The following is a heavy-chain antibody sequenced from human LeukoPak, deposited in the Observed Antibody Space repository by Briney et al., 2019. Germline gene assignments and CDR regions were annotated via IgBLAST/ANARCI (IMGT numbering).Heavy chain of an antibody. V-gene: IGHV3-74*01. Sequence: HGGSLRLSCAVSGFTFSSYPMSWVRQAPGKGLVWVSHINSDGSITSYADSVKGRFTISRDNAKNTLYLQMNSLRAEDTAVYYCARDAVDTANAVWGQGTTVTVSS. CDR2: INSDGSIT. J-gene: IGHJ6*02. D-gene: IGHD5-18*01. CDR3: ARDAVDTANAV. CDR1: GFTFSSYP.